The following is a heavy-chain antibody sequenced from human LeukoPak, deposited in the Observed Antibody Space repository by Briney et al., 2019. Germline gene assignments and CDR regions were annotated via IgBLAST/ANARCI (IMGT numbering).Heavy chain of an antibody. V-gene: IGHV6-1*01. CDR3: AGGAGGNIDY. J-gene: IGHJ4*02. CDR1: GDSVSSNSAA. D-gene: IGHD4-23*01. Sequence: SQTLSLTCVISGDSVSSNSAACNWIRQSPSRGLEWLGRTYYRSKWYNDYAVSVKSRITINPDTSKNQFSLQLNSVTPEDTAVYFCAGGAGGNIDYWGQGTLVTVSS. CDR2: TYYRSKWYN.